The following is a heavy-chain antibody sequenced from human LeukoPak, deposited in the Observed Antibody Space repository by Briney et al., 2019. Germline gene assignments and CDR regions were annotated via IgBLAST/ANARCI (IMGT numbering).Heavy chain of an antibody. J-gene: IGHJ4*02. D-gene: IGHD6-13*01. CDR1: GGSISSSSYY. Sequence: MSSETLSLTCTVSGGSISSSSYYWGWIRQPPGKGLEWIGSIYYSGSTYYNPSLKSRVTISVDTSKNQFSLKLSSVTAADTAVYYCARVGYSSSWYATATFDYWGQGTLVTVSS. V-gene: IGHV4-39*07. CDR2: IYYSGST. CDR3: ARVGYSSSWYATATFDY.